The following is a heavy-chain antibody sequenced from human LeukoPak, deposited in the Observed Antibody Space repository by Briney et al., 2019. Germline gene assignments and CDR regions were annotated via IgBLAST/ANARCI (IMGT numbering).Heavy chain of an antibody. Sequence: PGRSLRLSCAASGFTFSNYGMHWVRQAPGKGLEWAAVIWYDGSSKYYADSVKGRFTISRDNSKNTLYVQMNSLRAEDTAVYYCARGNNHDSGSHDYWGQGTLVTVSS. J-gene: IGHJ4*02. V-gene: IGHV3-33*01. D-gene: IGHD3-10*01. CDR1: GFTFSNYG. CDR2: IWYDGSSK. CDR3: ARGNNHDSGSHDY.